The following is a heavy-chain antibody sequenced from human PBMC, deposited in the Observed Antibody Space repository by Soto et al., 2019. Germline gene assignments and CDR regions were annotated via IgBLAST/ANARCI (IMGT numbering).Heavy chain of an antibody. CDR3: AKDTVQLGIPFDY. CDR2: ISYNAYNK. J-gene: IGHJ4*02. CDR1: GFTFSHYG. D-gene: IGHD7-27*01. V-gene: IGHV3-30*18. Sequence: QVQLVESGGGVVQPGSSLRLSCAASGFTFSHYGMHWVRQAPGKGLEWVAVISYNAYNKYHAGSVKGRFTISRDNSKNTLYLQMNSLRAEDTAVYYCAKDTVQLGIPFDYWGQGTLVTVSS.